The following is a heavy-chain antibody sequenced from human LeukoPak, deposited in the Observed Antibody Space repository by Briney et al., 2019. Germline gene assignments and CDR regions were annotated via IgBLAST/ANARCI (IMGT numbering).Heavy chain of an antibody. CDR3: ARVYSGSYFRLDY. V-gene: IGHV4-4*07. J-gene: IGHJ4*02. Sequence: PSETLSLTCTVSGESINSFYWSWIRQPAGKGLEWIGRIYSSGSTNYSPSLKSRVTMSVDTSKNQFSLKLSSVTAADTAIYYCARVYSGSYFRLDYWGQGTLVTVSS. D-gene: IGHD1-26*01. CDR2: IYSSGST. CDR1: GESINSFY.